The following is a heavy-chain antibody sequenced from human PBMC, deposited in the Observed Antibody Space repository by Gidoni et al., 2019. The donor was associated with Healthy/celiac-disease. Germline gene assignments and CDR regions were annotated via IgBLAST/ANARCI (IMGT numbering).Heavy chain of an antibody. V-gene: IGHV3-30-3*01. CDR2: ISYDGSNK. CDR3: ARDNYGSGSYFDY. Sequence: QVQLVESGGGVVQPGRSLRLPCAASGFTFSSYAMHWVRQAPGKGLEWVAVISYDGSNKYYADSVKGRFTISRDNSKNTLYLQMNSLRAEDTAVYYCARDNYGSGSYFDYWGQGTLVTVSS. J-gene: IGHJ4*02. D-gene: IGHD3-10*01. CDR1: GFTFSSYA.